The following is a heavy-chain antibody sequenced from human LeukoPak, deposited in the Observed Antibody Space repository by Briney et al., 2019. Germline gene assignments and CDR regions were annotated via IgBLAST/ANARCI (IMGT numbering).Heavy chain of an antibody. CDR2: IYYSGST. D-gene: IGHD3-16*01. Sequence: PSETLSLTCTVSGGSISSSSYYWGWIRQPPGKGLEWIGSIYYSGSTYYNPSLKSRVTISVDTSKNQFSLKLSSVTAADTAVYYCARHRGGTFGYWGQGTLVTVSS. J-gene: IGHJ4*02. CDR1: GGSISSSSYY. CDR3: ARHRGGTFGY. V-gene: IGHV4-39*01.